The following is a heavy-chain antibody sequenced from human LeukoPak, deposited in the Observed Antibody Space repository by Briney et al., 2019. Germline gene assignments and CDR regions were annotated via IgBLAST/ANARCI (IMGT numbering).Heavy chain of an antibody. CDR2: IYTGGKT. CDR1: GFTVSNTH. V-gene: IGHV3-66*04. CDR3: ARQPFDY. Sequence: RTGASLRLSCAASGFTVSNTHMTWVRQAPGKGLEWVSLIYTGGKTYYADSVKGRFTISRDNAKNSLYLQMNSLRAEDTAVYYCARQPFDYWGQGTLVTVSS. J-gene: IGHJ4*02.